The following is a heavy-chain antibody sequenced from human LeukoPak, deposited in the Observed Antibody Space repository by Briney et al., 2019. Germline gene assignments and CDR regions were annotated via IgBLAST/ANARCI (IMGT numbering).Heavy chain of an antibody. J-gene: IGHJ4*02. Sequence: SETLSLTCGVSGYSISSGYYWSWIRQHPGKGLEWIGYIYYSGSTYYNPSLKSRVTISVDTSKNQFSLKLSSVTAADTAVYYCARESWNYYFDYWGQGTLVTVSS. CDR1: GYSISSGYY. CDR2: IYYSGST. CDR3: ARESWNYYFDY. V-gene: IGHV4-31*11. D-gene: IGHD1-7*01.